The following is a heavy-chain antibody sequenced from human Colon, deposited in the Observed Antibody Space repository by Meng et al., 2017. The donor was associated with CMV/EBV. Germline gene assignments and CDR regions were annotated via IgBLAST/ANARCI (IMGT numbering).Heavy chain of an antibody. V-gene: IGHV4-4*07. J-gene: IGHJ4*02. CDR3: ARDSNLSGLAY. D-gene: IGHD3-10*01. CDR1: GASITSYY. Sequence: QVQLRDAGPGLGKPSETLALTCTVSGASITSYYWSWIRQPAGKGLEWIGRVYISGNTNYNPSLKSRVTMSIDTSKNQLSLNIRSVTAADTAVYYCARDSNLSGLAYWGQGTLVTVSS. CDR2: VYISGNT.